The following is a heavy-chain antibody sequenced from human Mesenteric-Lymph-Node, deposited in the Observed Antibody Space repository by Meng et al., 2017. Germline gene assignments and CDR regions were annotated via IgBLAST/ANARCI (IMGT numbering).Heavy chain of an antibody. Sequence: GGSLRLSCAASGFTFSSYAMHWVRQAPGKGLEWVAVISYDGSNKYYAGSVKGRFTISRDNSKNTLYLQMNSLRAEDTAVYYCAREDHAGGQQLETGFDYWGQGTRVTGSS. V-gene: IGHV3-30*04. J-gene: IGHJ4*02. CDR1: GFTFSSYA. CDR3: AREDHAGGQQLETGFDY. D-gene: IGHD6-13*01. CDR2: ISYDGSNK.